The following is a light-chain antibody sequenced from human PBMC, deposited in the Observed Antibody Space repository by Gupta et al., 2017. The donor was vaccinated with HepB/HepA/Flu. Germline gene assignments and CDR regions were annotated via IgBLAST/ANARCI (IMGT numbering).Light chain of an antibody. CDR1: QSLLYSNGYHY. V-gene: IGKV2-28*01. Sequence: DIVLTQSLLSLPVTPAEPASISCRSSQSLLYSNGYHYMDWYLQKPGQSPQILIYLGSNRPPGVPDRFSVSRSGTDFTLTISRVEAEDVRIYYCFQALQTPFTFGPGTRVEIK. CDR3: FQALQTPFT. J-gene: IGKJ3*01. CDR2: LGS.